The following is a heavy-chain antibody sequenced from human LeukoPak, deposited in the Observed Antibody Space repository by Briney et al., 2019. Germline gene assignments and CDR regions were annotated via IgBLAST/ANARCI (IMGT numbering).Heavy chain of an antibody. D-gene: IGHD3-22*01. CDR3: ARGNYYDSSGYFGFNF. J-gene: IGHJ4*02. CDR2: ISSSSSYI. Sequence: GGSLRLSCAASGFTFISYSLNWVRQAPGRGLEWVSSISSSSSYIYYADSVKGRFTISRDNAKNSLYLQMNSLRAEDTAVYYCARGNYYDSSGYFGFNFWGQGTLVTVSS. V-gene: IGHV3-21*01. CDR1: GFTFISYS.